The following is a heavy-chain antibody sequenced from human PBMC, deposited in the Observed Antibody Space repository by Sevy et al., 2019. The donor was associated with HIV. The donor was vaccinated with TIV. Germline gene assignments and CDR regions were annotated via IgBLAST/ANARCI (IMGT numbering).Heavy chain of an antibody. CDR3: ARDETWDAFDI. Sequence: ESLKISCAASGFTFSSYAMSWVRQAPGKGLEWVSSISGLSNYIYYADSVQGRFTISRDNAKNSLYLQMNSLTDEDTAVYYCARDETWDAFDIWGQGTMVTVSS. V-gene: IGHV3-21*01. CDR1: GFTFSSYA. J-gene: IGHJ3*02. CDR2: ISGLSNYI.